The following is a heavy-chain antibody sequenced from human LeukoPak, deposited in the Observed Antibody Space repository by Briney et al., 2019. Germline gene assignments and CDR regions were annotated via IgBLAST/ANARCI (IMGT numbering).Heavy chain of an antibody. Sequence: GGSLRLSCAASGFTFGSCWMNWVRQTPGKGLEWVANIKDDGSEAYYVASVKGRFTISRDNAKDSLYLQMNSLRAEDTAVYYCAREPRGYSYGLWGRGTLVTVSS. CDR2: IKDDGSEA. D-gene: IGHD5-18*01. J-gene: IGHJ4*02. CDR3: AREPRGYSYGL. CDR1: GFTFGSCW. V-gene: IGHV3-7*01.